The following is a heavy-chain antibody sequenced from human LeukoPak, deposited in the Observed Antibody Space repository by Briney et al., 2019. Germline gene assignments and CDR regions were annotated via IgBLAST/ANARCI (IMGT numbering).Heavy chain of an antibody. V-gene: IGHV3-30*18. CDR3: ANSAPSRSSGYFNDAFDI. D-gene: IGHD3-22*01. Sequence: GRSLRLSCAASGFTFSSYGMHWVRQAPGKGLEWVAVISYDGSNKYYADSVKGRFTISRDNSKNTLYLQMNSLRAEDTAVYYCANSAPSRSSGYFNDAFDIWGQGTMVTVSS. J-gene: IGHJ3*02. CDR1: GFTFSSYG. CDR2: ISYDGSNK.